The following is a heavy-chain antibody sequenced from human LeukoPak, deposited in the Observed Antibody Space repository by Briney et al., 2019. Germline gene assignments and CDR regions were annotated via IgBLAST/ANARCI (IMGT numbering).Heavy chain of an antibody. V-gene: IGHV3-48*03. CDR1: GFTFSSYE. Sequence: PGGTLRLSCAASGFTFSSYEMNWVRQAPGKGLECVSYISSSGRTIYYADAVKGRFTSSRDNAKNSLYLQMNSLRAEDTAVYYCAREEQQLADYWGQGTLVTVSS. J-gene: IGHJ4*02. CDR2: ISSSGRTI. D-gene: IGHD6-13*01. CDR3: AREEQQLADY.